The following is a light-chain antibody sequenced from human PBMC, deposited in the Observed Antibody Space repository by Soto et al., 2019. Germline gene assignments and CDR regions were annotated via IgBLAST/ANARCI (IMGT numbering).Light chain of an antibody. V-gene: IGLV2-14*01. CDR2: EVS. Sequence: QSALTQPASVSGSPGHSITISCTGTSSDVGGYNYVSWYQQHPGKAPKLMIYEVSNRPSGVSNRFSGSKSGSTASLTISGLQAEDEADYYCSSYTSSSTLVFGTWTKVTVL. CDR1: SSDVGGYNY. CDR3: SSYTSSSTLV. J-gene: IGLJ1*01.